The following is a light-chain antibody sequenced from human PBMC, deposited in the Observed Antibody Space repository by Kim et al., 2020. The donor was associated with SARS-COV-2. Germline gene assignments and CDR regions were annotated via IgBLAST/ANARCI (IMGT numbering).Light chain of an antibody. CDR2: AAS. CDR1: QSISSY. Sequence: DIQMTQSPSSLSASVGDRVTITCRASQSISSYLNWYQQKPGKAPKLLIYAASSLQSGVPSRFSGSGSGTDFTLTISSLQPEDFATYYCQQNYSTPFTFGGGTKLEIK. V-gene: IGKV1-39*01. J-gene: IGKJ4*01. CDR3: QQNYSTPFT.